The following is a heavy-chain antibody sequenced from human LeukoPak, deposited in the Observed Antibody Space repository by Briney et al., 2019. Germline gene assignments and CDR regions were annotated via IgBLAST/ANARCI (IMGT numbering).Heavy chain of an antibody. J-gene: IGHJ4*02. Sequence: GVLRLSCRASGFTFGDYALSWARQAPGKGLEWVGFIRSKAYGGTPNYAASVKGRFTISRDDSKSIAYLQMNSLKTEDTAVYYCTRYIAAAGIYFDYWGQGTLLTVSS. V-gene: IGHV3-49*04. CDR1: GFTFGDYA. CDR3: TRYIAAAGIYFDY. CDR2: IRSKAYGGTP. D-gene: IGHD6-13*01.